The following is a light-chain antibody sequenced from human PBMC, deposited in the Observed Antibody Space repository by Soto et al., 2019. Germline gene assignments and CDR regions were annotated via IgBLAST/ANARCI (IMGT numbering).Light chain of an antibody. J-gene: IGKJ5*01. CDR1: QSLLHSNGYNY. CDR2: LGS. V-gene: IGKV2-28*01. Sequence: DIVMTQSPLSLPVTPGESASISCRSSQSLLHSNGYNYLDWYLQKPGQSPQVLIYLGSNRASGVPDRVSGSGSGTDFTLKISRVEAEDVGVYYCMQALQTPYTFGQGTRLEIK. CDR3: MQALQTPYT.